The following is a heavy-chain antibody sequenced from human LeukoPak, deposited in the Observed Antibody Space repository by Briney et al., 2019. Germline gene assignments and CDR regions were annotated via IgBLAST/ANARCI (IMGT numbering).Heavy chain of an antibody. CDR1: GGSISSYY. CDR3: ARDSGTYSAYFQH. J-gene: IGHJ1*01. V-gene: IGHV4-59*01. D-gene: IGHD1-26*01. Sequence: AKTLSLTCTVSGGSISSYYWSWIRQPPGKGLEWIGYIYNSVSTNYTPSLRSRVPISVDTSKTQFTLKLSSVTAADTAVYYCARDSGTYSAYFQHWGQGTLVTVSS. CDR2: IYNSVST.